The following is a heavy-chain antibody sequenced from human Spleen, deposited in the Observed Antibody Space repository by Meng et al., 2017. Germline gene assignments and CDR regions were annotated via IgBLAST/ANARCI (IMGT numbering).Heavy chain of an antibody. J-gene: IGHJ4*02. CDR2: FVNYRDT. CDR3: VRGTPGRSYCDY. CDR1: GYTFTSFD. D-gene: IGHD3-10*01. V-gene: IGHV1-18*01. Sequence: QVQVVQSGAEVKKPGASVKVSCKASGYTFTSFDINWVRQATGQGLEWMGWFVNYRDTYPAPKFQHRVTMTTDTLTNTVFMELRSLTPDDTAVYYCVRGTPGRSYCDYWGQGTLVTVSS.